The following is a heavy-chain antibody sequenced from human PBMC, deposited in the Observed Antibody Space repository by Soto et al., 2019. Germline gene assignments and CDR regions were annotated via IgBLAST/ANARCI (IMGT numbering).Heavy chain of an antibody. CDR2: IYPGDSDT. Sequence: GESLKISCKGSGYSFTSYWIGWVRQMPGKGLEWMGIIYPGDSDTRYSPSFQGQVTISADKSISTAYLQWSSLKASDTAMYYCARDVMVRGVPLTHYYYYGMDVWGQGTTVTV. D-gene: IGHD3-10*01. V-gene: IGHV5-51*01. CDR3: ARDVMVRGVPLTHYYYYGMDV. CDR1: GYSFTSYW. J-gene: IGHJ6*02.